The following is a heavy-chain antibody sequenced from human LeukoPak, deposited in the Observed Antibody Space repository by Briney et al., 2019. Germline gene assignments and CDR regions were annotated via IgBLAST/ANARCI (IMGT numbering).Heavy chain of an antibody. D-gene: IGHD2-15*01. Sequence: GGSLRLSCAASGFTFSSYWMSWLRQAPGKGLEWVANIKQDGSEKYYVDSVKGRFTISRDNAKNSLYLQMNSLRAEDTAVYYCARGGRYCSGGSCYEEFDYWGQGTLVTVSS. CDR2: IKQDGSEK. CDR3: ARGGRYCSGGSCYEEFDY. J-gene: IGHJ4*02. V-gene: IGHV3-7*01. CDR1: GFTFSSYW.